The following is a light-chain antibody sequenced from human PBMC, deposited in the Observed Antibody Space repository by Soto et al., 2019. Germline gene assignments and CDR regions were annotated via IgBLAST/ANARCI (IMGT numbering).Light chain of an antibody. CDR2: EVS. CDR1: SSDVGAYDY. J-gene: IGLJ1*01. CDR3: SSYSSSSTRV. V-gene: IGLV2-14*03. Sequence: QPVLTQHASVSGSPGQSITISCTGTSSDVGAYDYVSWYQQHPDKAPKLMIYEVSNRPSGVSNRFSGSKSVNTATLTISGLQADDEADYYCSSYSSSSTRVFGTGTKVTV.